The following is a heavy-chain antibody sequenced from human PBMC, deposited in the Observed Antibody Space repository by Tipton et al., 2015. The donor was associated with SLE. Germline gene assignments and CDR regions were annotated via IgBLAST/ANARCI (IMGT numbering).Heavy chain of an antibody. CDR2: INHSGST. Sequence: TLSLTCTVSGGSISSSAYYWGWIRQPPGKGLEWIGEINHSGSTNYNPSLKSRVTMSVDTSKNQFSLKLSSVTAADTAVYYCARAPGLERSYYYYYYIDVWDKGTTVTVSS. CDR3: ARAPGLERSYYYYYYIDV. J-gene: IGHJ6*03. D-gene: IGHD1-1*01. CDR1: GGSISSSAYY. V-gene: IGHV4-39*07.